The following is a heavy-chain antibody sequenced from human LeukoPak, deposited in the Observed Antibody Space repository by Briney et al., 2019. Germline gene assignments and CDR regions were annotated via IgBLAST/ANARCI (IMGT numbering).Heavy chain of an antibody. CDR2: IYYSGST. V-gene: IGHV4-59*01. CDR3: AILRDTYYFDY. CDR1: GGSISSYY. Sequence: SETLSLTCGVYGGSISSYYWSWIRQPPGKGLEWIGYIYYSGSTHYNPSLKSRVTISVDTSKNQFSLKLSSVTAADTAVYYCAILRDTYYFDYWGQGTLVTVSS. D-gene: IGHD5-24*01. J-gene: IGHJ4*02.